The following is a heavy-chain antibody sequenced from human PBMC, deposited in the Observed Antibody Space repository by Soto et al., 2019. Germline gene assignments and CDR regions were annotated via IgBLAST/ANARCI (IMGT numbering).Heavy chain of an antibody. D-gene: IGHD1-1*01. J-gene: IGHJ6*02. CDR1: GDSISSADYY. V-gene: IGHV4-30-4*01. CDR2: IFYSGTT. CDR3: ARDLWVEPELYYYGMDV. Sequence: SETLSLTSTVSGDSISSADYYWSWIRQTPGKGLEWIGHIFYSGTTYYNPSLKSRLTISVDTSKNHFSLRLTSVTAADTAVYYCARDLWVEPELYYYGMDVWGQGTSVTVSS.